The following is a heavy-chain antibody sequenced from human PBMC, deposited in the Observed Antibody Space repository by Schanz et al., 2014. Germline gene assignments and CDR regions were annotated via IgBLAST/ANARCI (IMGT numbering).Heavy chain of an antibody. J-gene: IGHJ6*02. V-gene: IGHV3-23*04. CDR1: GFNVSKSY. CDR2: ISGSGGST. D-gene: IGHD3-3*01. CDR3: ARFLARYQYYGVDV. Sequence: EVQVVESGGGLVQPGGSLRLSCVASGFNVSKSYVSWVRQAPGKGLEWVSAISGSGGSTVYADSVKGRFTISRDNSNNTVFLQMNSLRAEDTAVYYCARFLARYQYYGVDVWGQGTTVIVSS.